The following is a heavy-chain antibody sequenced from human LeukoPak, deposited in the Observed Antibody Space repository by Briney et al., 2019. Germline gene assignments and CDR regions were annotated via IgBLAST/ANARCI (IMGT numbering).Heavy chain of an antibody. D-gene: IGHD3-22*01. CDR3: ARGPYSYDSSGAFDI. CDR1: GGSFSGYY. V-gene: IGHV4-34*01. J-gene: IGHJ3*02. Sequence: SETLSLTCDVYGGSFSGYYWTWIRQPPGRGLEWIGEINHSGRANYNPSLKSRVTISVDTSKNQFSLKLSSVTAADTAVYFCARGPYSYDSSGAFDIWGQGTMVTVSS. CDR2: INHSGRA.